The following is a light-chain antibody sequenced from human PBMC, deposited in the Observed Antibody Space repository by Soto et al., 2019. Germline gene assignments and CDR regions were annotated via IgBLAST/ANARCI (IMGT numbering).Light chain of an antibody. CDR2: VIN. V-gene: IGLV1-44*01. J-gene: IGLJ1*01. CDR3: AAWDGNLEGHV. Sequence: QSVLTQPRSVSGTPGQRVTLSCSGSTRNIGDHTVTWYQLLPGTAPKVLVYVINKRPSGVPDRFSGSKSGTSASLAISGLQSEYEAAYYCAAWDGNLEGHVFGTGTKLTVL. CDR1: TRNIGDHT.